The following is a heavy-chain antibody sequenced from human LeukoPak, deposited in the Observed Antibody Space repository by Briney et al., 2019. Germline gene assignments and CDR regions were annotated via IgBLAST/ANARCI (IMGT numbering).Heavy chain of an antibody. CDR3: ATYDNWVAGDV. J-gene: IGHJ6*02. CDR2: INKDGSEE. V-gene: IGHV3-7*01. D-gene: IGHD1-1*01. CDR1: EFTFSDYW. Sequence: GGSLRLSCAASEFTFSDYWMSWVRQAPGKGPEWVASINKDGSEEYYVDSVKGRFIVSRDNAKNSLFLQMDNLRVEDTAIYYCATYDNWVAGDVWGQGTTVSVSS.